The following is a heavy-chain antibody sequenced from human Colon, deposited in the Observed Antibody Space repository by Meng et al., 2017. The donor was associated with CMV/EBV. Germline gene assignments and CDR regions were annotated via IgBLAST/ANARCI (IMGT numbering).Heavy chain of an antibody. CDR2: INPSGGST. CDR3: ARDTFIAAAADETGCFQH. V-gene: IGHV1-46*01. Sequence: YTFTSYYMHWVRQAPGQGLEWMGIINPSGGSTSYAQRFQGRVTMTRDTSTSTVYMELSSLRSEDTAVYYCARDTFIAAAADETGCFQHWGQGTLVTVSS. CDR1: YTFTSYY. D-gene: IGHD6-13*01. J-gene: IGHJ1*01.